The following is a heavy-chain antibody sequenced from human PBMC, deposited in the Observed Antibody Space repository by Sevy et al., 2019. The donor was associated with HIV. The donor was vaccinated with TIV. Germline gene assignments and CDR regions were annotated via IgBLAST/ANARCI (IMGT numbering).Heavy chain of an antibody. CDR3: ARGGGYSSIGGSYYGMGV. CDR2: MNPNRGNT. J-gene: IGHJ6*02. D-gene: IGHD5-18*01. Sequence: ASVKVSCKASGYTFTSYDINWVRQATGQGLEWMGWMNPNRGNTGNAQKFQGRVTMTRNTSISTAYMELSSLRSEETAVYYCARGGGYSSIGGSYYGMGVWGQGTTVTVSS. CDR1: GYTFTSYD. V-gene: IGHV1-8*01.